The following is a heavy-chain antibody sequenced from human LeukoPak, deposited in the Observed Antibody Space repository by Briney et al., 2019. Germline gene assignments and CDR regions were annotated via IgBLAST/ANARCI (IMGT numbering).Heavy chain of an antibody. Sequence: GGSLRLSCAGSGFTFSNYAMIWVRQAPWERLQWVSGISDSGGNTYYADSVRGRFTISRDNSKNTLYLQMNSLRAEDTAVYYCARHRSSWLIDYWGQGTLVTVSS. CDR3: ARHRSSWLIDY. CDR2: ISDSGGNT. CDR1: GFTFSNYA. J-gene: IGHJ4*02. V-gene: IGHV3-23*01. D-gene: IGHD6-6*01.